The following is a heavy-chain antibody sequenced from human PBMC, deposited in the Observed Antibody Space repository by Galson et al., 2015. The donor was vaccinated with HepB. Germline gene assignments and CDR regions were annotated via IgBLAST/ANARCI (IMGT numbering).Heavy chain of an antibody. Sequence: SLRLSCAASGFTFSSYAMHWVRQAPGKGLEWVAVISYDGSNKYYADSVKGRFTISRDNSKNTLYLQMNSLRAEDTAVYYCARERAYCSSTSCYRRWFDPWGQGTLVTVSS. CDR2: ISYDGSNK. J-gene: IGHJ5*02. D-gene: IGHD2-2*01. CDR1: GFTFSSYA. V-gene: IGHV3-30-3*01. CDR3: ARERAYCSSTSCYRRWFDP.